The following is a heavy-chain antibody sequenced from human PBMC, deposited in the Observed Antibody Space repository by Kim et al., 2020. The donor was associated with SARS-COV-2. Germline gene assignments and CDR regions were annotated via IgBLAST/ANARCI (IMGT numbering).Heavy chain of an antibody. CDR3: ARHMVRGVIPDY. Sequence: TYAQKFQGRVTMTRDTSISTAYMELSRLRSDDTAVYYCARHMVRGVIPDYWGQGTLVTVSS. V-gene: IGHV1-2*02. J-gene: IGHJ4*02. D-gene: IGHD3-10*01.